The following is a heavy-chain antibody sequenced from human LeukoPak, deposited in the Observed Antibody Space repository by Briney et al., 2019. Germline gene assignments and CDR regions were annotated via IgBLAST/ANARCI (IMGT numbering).Heavy chain of an antibody. CDR1: GGTFSSYA. Sequence: GASVKVSCKASGGTFSSYAISWVRQAPGQGLEWMGGIIPIFGTANYAQKFQGRVTITTDEPTSTAYMELSSLRSEDTAVYYCARDSVWGGGGYFDYWGQGTLVTVSS. CDR2: IIPIFGTA. V-gene: IGHV1-69*05. CDR3: ARDSVWGGGGYFDY. D-gene: IGHD7-27*01. J-gene: IGHJ4*02.